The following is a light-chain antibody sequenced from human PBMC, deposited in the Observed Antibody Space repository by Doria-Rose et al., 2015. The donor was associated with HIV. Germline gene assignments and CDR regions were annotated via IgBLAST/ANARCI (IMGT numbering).Light chain of an antibody. J-gene: IGKJ2*02. V-gene: IGKV1-5*03. CDR2: KAS. Sequence: TQPPSTLSASVGDSVTITCRASQSITRWLAWYQQKPGKAPKLLIYKASLLESGVPSRFSGSGSGTEFALTISSLQPDDFATYYCQQYNSYSPWTFGPGTKLEIK. CDR1: QSITRW. CDR3: QQYNSYSPWT.